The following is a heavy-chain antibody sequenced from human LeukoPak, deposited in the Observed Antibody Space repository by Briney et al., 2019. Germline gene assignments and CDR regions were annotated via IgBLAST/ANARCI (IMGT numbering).Heavy chain of an antibody. J-gene: IGHJ4*02. CDR2: IRYDGSNK. V-gene: IGHV3-30*02. CDR3: ARDFFPIVDSSWYEIGY. D-gene: IGHD6-13*01. Sequence: GGSLRLSCAASGFTFSSYGMHWVRQAPGKGLEWVAFIRYDGSNKYYADSVKGRFTISRDNSKNTLYLRMNSLRAEDTAVYYCARDFFPIVDSSWYEIGYWGQGTLVTVSS. CDR1: GFTFSSYG.